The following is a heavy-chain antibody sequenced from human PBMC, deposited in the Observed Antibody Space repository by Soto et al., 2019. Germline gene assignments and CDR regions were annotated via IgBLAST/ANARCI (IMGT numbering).Heavy chain of an antibody. CDR1: GYSFTSYW. Sequence: GESLKISCKGDGYSFTSYWISWVRQMPGKGLEWMGRIDPSDSYTNYSLSFQGHVTISADKSISTAYLQWSSLKASDTAMYYCATHRSYDFWSGFRPAGTYYFDYWGQGTLVTVSS. D-gene: IGHD3-3*01. J-gene: IGHJ4*02. CDR3: ATHRSYDFWSGFRPAGTYYFDY. V-gene: IGHV5-10-1*01. CDR2: IDPSDSYT.